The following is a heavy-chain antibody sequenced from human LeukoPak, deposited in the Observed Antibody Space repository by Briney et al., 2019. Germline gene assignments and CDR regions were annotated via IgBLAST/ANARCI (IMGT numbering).Heavy chain of an antibody. J-gene: IGHJ5*02. CDR3: AKAPGIVVVLSWFDP. V-gene: IGHV3-23*01. CDR1: GFTFSSYA. D-gene: IGHD3-22*01. CDR2: ISGSGGST. Sequence: GGSLRLSCAASGFTFSSYAMSWVRQAPGKGLEWVSAISGSGGSTYYADSVKGRFTISRANSKNKLYLQMNSLRAEDPAVYYCAKAPGIVVVLSWFDPWGQGTLVTVSS.